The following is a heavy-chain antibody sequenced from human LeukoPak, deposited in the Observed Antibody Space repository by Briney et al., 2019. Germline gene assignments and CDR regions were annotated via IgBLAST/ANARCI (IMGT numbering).Heavy chain of an antibody. J-gene: IGHJ4*02. V-gene: IGHV3-7*04. CDR2: IKQDGSEK. CDR1: GFTFSFYW. CDR3: ARDEHQYYSESSGRFDY. Sequence: GGSLRLSCVASGFTFSFYWMGWVRQAPGKGLEWVANIKQDGSEKYYVDSARGRFTISRDNAKNSLYLQMNSLRAEDTAVYYCARDEHQYYSESSGRFDYWGQGTLVAVSS. D-gene: IGHD3-22*01.